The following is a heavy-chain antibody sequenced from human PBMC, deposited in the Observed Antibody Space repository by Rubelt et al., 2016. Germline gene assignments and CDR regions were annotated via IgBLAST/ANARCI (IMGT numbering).Heavy chain of an antibody. CDR2: IHHSGST. Sequence: QVQLQESGPGLVKPSETLSLTCAVSGYSISSGYHWAWIRQPPGKGLEWIGSIHHSGSTYFNPSLKSRVTISVDTSRNQFSLRLSSVTAADTAVYYCAREVGARQGSVYWGQGTLVTVSS. CDR1: GYSISSGYH. J-gene: IGHJ4*02. V-gene: IGHV4-38-2*02. CDR3: AREVGARQGSVY. D-gene: IGHD6-6*01.